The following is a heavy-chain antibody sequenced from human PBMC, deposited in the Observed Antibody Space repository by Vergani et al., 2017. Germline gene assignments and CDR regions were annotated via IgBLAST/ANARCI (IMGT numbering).Heavy chain of an antibody. CDR1: GFTFSGSA. V-gene: IGHV3-73*01. Sequence: EVQLVESGGGLVKPGGSLRLSCAASGFTFSGSAMHWVRQASGKGLEWVGRIRSKANSYATAYAASVKGRFTISRDDSKNTLYLQMNSLRAEDTAVYYCARDWGYCSSTSCYYYYYMDVWGKGTTVTVSS. J-gene: IGHJ6*03. D-gene: IGHD2-2*01. CDR3: ARDWGYCSSTSCYYYYYMDV. CDR2: IRSKANSYAT.